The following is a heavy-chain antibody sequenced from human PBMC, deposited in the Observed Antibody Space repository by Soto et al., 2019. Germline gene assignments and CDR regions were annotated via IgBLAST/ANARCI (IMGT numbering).Heavy chain of an antibody. CDR2: ISSSSSYI. CDR1: GFTFSSYS. Sequence: PGGSLRLSCAASGFTFSSYSMNWVRQAPGKGLEWVSSISSSSSYIYYADSVKGRFTISRDNAKNSLYLQMNSLRAEDTAVYYCATYDTSQTDPYYFDYWGQGTLVTVSS. V-gene: IGHV3-21*01. D-gene: IGHD3-22*01. CDR3: ATYDTSQTDPYYFDY. J-gene: IGHJ4*02.